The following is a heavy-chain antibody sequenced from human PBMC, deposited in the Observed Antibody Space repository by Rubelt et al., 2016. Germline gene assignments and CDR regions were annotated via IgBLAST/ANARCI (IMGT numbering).Heavy chain of an antibody. V-gene: IGHV4-61*10. Sequence: QVKLQESGPGLVKPSETLSLTCTVSGGSISSSSYYWSWIRQPAGKGLERIGYVHYTGSTNYNPSLESRVVISVDTSKNQSALKLTSWTAAETAVYYCASLSRAVGLFDYWGQGTLVTVSS. CDR1: GGSISSSSYY. D-gene: IGHD2-8*01. CDR3: ASLSRAVGLFDY. CDR2: VHYTGST. J-gene: IGHJ4*02.